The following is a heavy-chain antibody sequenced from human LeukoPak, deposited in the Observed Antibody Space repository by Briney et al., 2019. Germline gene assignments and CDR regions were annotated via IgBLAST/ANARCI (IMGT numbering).Heavy chain of an antibody. V-gene: IGHV3-74*01. J-gene: IGHJ4*02. CDR3: ARSGGAGFDY. CDR2: IDSDGSNT. CDR1: EFTFSSYW. Sequence: PVGSLRLSCAASEFTFSSYWMHWVRQAPGKGLVWVSRIDSDGSNTTYADSVKGRFTISRDNTRNTLYLQLSSLRAEDTAVYYCARSGGAGFDYWGQGTLVTVSS. D-gene: IGHD3-16*01.